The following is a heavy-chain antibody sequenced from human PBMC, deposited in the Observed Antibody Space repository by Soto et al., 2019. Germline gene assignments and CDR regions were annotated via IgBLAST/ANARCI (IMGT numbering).Heavy chain of an antibody. CDR3: ASESFSDFWSGYSLARGGYYGMDV. CDR2: ISAYNGHP. Sequence: ASVKVSCKASGYTCTSYGNSWVRQAPGQGLEGMGWISAYNGHPHYPQKLQGRVAMSTDTPTSTPYMELRSLRSDDPAVYYCASESFSDFWSGYSLARGGYYGMDVWGQGTTVTVSS. J-gene: IGHJ6*02. D-gene: IGHD3-3*01. V-gene: IGHV1-18*04. CDR1: GYTCTSYG.